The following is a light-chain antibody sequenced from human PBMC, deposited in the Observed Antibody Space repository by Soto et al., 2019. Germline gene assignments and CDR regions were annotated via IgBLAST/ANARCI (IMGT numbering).Light chain of an antibody. CDR1: QSISSW. J-gene: IGKJ1*01. CDR3: QQYNSYST. Sequence: MTQSPATVSVSPGERATLSCRASQSISSWLAWYQQKPGKAPKLLIYDASSLESGVPSRFSGSGSGTEFTLTISSLQPDDFATYYCQQYNSYSTFGQGTKVDIK. V-gene: IGKV1-5*01. CDR2: DAS.